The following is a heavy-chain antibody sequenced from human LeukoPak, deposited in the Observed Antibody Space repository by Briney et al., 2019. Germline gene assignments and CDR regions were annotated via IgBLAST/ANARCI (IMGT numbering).Heavy chain of an antibody. CDR1: GFTFSNYV. D-gene: IGHD6-13*01. V-gene: IGHV3-23*01. CDR3: AKGSSAVGGGLHADY. CDR2: ISGTGDST. Sequence: RGSLRLSCASSGFTFSNYVMTWVRQAPGKGLDWVSGISGTGDSTYYSDSVRGRFTISRDNSKNTVYLQMNSLRVEDTAVYYCAKGSSAVGGGLHADYWGQGTLVTLSS. J-gene: IGHJ4*02.